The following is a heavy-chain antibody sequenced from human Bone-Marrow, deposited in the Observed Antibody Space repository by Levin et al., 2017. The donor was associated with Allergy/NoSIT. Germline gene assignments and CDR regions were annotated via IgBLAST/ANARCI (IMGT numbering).Heavy chain of an antibody. J-gene: IGHJ3*01. CDR2: ILPIYGTT. V-gene: IGHV1-69*13. Sequence: AASVKVSCKASGGTFSNFAINWVRQAPGQGFEWMGGILPIYGTTISAQKFQDRVTISADESTTTVSMELSSLSSEDTAVYYCARGRGAVSGGIVLVPNDSFDLWGQGTMVTVSS. D-gene: IGHD2-8*01. CDR1: GGTFSNFA. CDR3: ARGRGAVSGGIVLVPNDSFDL.